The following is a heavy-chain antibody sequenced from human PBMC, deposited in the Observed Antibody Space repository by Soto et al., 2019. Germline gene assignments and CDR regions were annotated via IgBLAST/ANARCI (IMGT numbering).Heavy chain of an antibody. J-gene: IGHJ4*02. V-gene: IGHV4-39*01. CDR3: ARHYQWVGTAMAYYFDY. D-gene: IGHD5-18*01. CDR2: IYYSGST. Sequence: SETLSLTCTVSGGSITSSSYYWGWIRQPPGKGLEWIGSIYYSGSTYYNPSLKSRVTISVDTSKNQFSLKLSSVTAADTAVYYCARHYQWVGTAMAYYFDYWGQGTLVTVSS. CDR1: GGSITSSSYY.